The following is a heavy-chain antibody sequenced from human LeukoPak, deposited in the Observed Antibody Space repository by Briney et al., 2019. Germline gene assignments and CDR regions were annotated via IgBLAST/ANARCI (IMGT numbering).Heavy chain of an antibody. V-gene: IGHV4-30-4*08. D-gene: IGHD3-3*01. CDR1: GGSISSGDYY. CDR3: ARVVPFWSGLGDYYMDV. CDR2: IYYSGST. Sequence: SETLSLTCTVSGGSISSGDYYWSWIRQPPGKGLEWIGYIYYSGSTYYNPSLKSRVTISVDTSKNQFSLKLSSVTAADTAVYYCARVVPFWSGLGDYYMDVWGKGTTVTVSS. J-gene: IGHJ6*03.